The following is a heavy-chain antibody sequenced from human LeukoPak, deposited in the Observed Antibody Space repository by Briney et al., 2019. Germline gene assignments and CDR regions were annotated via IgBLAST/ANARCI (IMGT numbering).Heavy chain of an antibody. CDR2: ISSSSSYI. J-gene: IGHJ6*04. Sequence: GGSLRLSCAASGCTFSSYSMNWVRQPPGKGLEWVSSISSSSSYIYYADSVKGRFTISRDNAKNSLYLQMNSLRAEDTAVYYCARDMVRGVIASMDVWGKGTTVTVSS. CDR3: ARDMVRGVIASMDV. V-gene: IGHV3-21*01. D-gene: IGHD3-10*01. CDR1: GCTFSSYS.